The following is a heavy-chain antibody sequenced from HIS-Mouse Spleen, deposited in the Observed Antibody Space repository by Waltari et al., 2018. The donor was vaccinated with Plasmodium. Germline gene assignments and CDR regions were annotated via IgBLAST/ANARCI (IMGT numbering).Heavy chain of an antibody. CDR2: IYYSGST. V-gene: IGHV4-59*08. J-gene: IGHJ4*02. CDR1: GGSISSYY. CDR3: ARGLTGDLRVDY. Sequence: QVQLQESGPGLVKPSETLSLTCTVSGGSISSYYWSWIRQPPGKGLEWIAYIYYSGSTYYTPSLKSRVTISVDTSKNQFSLKLSSVTAADTAVYYCARGLTGDLRVDYWGQGTLVTVSS. D-gene: IGHD7-27*01.